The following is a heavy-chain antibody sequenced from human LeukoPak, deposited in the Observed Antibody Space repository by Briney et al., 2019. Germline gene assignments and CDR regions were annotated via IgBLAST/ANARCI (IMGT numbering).Heavy chain of an antibody. Sequence: ASVKVSCKASGYTFTGYYMHWVRQAPGQGLEWMGWINPNSGGTNYAQKFQGRVTMTRDTSISTAYMELSRLRSDDTAVYYCARVHLGEELLYKFDYWGQGTLVTVSS. CDR2: INPNSGGT. V-gene: IGHV1-2*02. CDR3: ARVHLGEELLYKFDY. D-gene: IGHD1-26*01. J-gene: IGHJ4*02. CDR1: GYTFTGYY.